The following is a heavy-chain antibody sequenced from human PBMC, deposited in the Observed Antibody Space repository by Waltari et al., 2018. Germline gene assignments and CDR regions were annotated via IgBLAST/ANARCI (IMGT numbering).Heavy chain of an antibody. CDR1: GFTFVNYA. V-gene: IGHV3-23*01. J-gene: IGHJ5*02. CDR2: LGDGADSA. CDR3: ARLIRGGWFDP. D-gene: IGHD3-16*01. Sequence: EVQMLESGGGLIQPGGCLRLSGEAYGFTFVNYAMRWVRQAPGKGLELVSNLGDGADSAYYADSVKGRFTISRDNSKDTLYLQMQSLRVEDTAIYYCARLIRGGWFDPWGQGTLVTVSS.